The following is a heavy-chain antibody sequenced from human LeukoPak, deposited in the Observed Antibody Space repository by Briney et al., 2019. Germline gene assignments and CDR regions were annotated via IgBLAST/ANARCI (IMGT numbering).Heavy chain of an antibody. V-gene: IGHV3-21*01. Sequence: PGGSLRLSCAASGFTFSSYSMNWVRQAPGKGLEWVSSISSSSSYIYYADSVKGRFTISRDNAKNSLYLQMNSLRAEDTAVYYCARDLSGSYFLDYWGQGTLVTVSS. D-gene: IGHD3-10*01. CDR3: ARDLSGSYFLDY. CDR1: GFTFSSYS. J-gene: IGHJ4*02. CDR2: ISSSSSYI.